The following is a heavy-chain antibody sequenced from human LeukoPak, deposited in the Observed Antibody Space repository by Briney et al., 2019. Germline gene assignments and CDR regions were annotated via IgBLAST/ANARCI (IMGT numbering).Heavy chain of an antibody. Sequence: GGSLRLSCAASGFTFSDYYMSWIRQAPGKGLEWVSYMSSSSSYTNYADSVKGRFTISRDNAKNSLYLQMNSLRAEDTAVYYCARVRKYSSGWYHAFDIWGQGTMVTVSS. CDR1: GFTFSDYY. V-gene: IGHV3-11*05. D-gene: IGHD6-19*01. J-gene: IGHJ3*02. CDR2: MSSSSSYT. CDR3: ARVRKYSSGWYHAFDI.